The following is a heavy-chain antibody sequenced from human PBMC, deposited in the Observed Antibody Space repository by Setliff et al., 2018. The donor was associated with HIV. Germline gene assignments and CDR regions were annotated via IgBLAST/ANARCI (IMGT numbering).Heavy chain of an antibody. J-gene: IGHJ4*02. CDR1: GYSISSGYY. CDR2: IYHSGST. Sequence: SETLSLTCTVSGYSISSGYYWGWIRQPPGKGLEWIGSIYHSGSTYYNPSLKSRVTISVDTSKNQFSLKLSSVTAADTAVYYCARWRYSSGWYAWDYFDYWGQGTLVTVSS. CDR3: ARWRYSSGWYAWDYFDY. D-gene: IGHD6-19*01. V-gene: IGHV4-38-2*02.